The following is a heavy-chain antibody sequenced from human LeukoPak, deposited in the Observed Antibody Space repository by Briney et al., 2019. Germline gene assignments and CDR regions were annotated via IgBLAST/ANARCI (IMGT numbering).Heavy chain of an antibody. CDR2: IYYSGST. CDR3: AREAGDSEYYMDV. CDR1: GGSISSYY. J-gene: IGHJ6*03. V-gene: IGHV4-59*01. D-gene: IGHD2-21*01. Sequence: PSETLSLTCTVSGGSISSYYWSWIRQPPGKGLEWIGYIYYSGSTNYNPSLKSRVTISVDTSKNQFSLKLSSVTAADTAVYYCAREAGDSEYYMDVWGKGTTVTVSS.